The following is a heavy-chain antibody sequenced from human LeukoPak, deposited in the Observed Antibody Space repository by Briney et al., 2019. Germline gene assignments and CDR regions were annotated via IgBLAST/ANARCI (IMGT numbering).Heavy chain of an antibody. V-gene: IGHV4-39*01. J-gene: IGHJ4*02. D-gene: IGHD4-17*01. CDR2: IYYSGST. CDR3: ARAYGDYGRFDY. Sequence: SETLSLTCTVSGGSISSTGYYWGWIRQPPGKGPEWIGSIYYSGSTYYNPSLKSRVTMSVDTSKSHFSLKLSSVTAADTAVYYCARAYGDYGRFDYWGQGTLVTVSS. CDR1: GGSISSTGYY.